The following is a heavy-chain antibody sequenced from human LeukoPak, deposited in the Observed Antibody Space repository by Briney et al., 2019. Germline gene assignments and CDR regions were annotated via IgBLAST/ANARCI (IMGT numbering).Heavy chain of an antibody. CDR1: GFTFSTYW. J-gene: IGHJ3*02. D-gene: IGHD4-17*01. CDR3: ARDLRTTGAFDI. V-gene: IGHV3-74*01. CDR2: INSDGSST. Sequence: GGSLRLSCAASGFTFSTYWMHWVRQAPGKGLVWVSRINSDGSSTRYADSVKGRFTISRDNAKNTLYLQMNSLRAEDTAVYYCARDLRTTGAFDIWGQGTMVTVSS.